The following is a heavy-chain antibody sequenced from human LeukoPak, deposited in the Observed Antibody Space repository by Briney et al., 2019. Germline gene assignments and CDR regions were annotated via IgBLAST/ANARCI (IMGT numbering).Heavy chain of an antibody. CDR3: ARDYCSSTSCYKFRVYNWFDP. CDR2: IIPIFGTA. J-gene: IGHJ5*02. D-gene: IGHD2-2*02. Sequence: SVKVSCKASGATFSSYAISWVRQAPGQGLEWMGGIIPIFGTANYAQKFQGRVTITADESTSTAYMELSSLRSEDTAVYYCARDYCSSTSCYKFRVYNWFDPWGQGTLVTVSS. CDR1: GATFSSYA. V-gene: IGHV1-69*13.